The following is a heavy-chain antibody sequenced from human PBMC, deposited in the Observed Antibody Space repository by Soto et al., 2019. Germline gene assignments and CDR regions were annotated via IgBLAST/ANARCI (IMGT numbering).Heavy chain of an antibody. D-gene: IGHD2-2*01. CDR3: ARDLRGQLLHLGSGNWFDP. J-gene: IGHJ5*02. Sequence: QVQLVQSGAEVKKPGSSVKVSCKASGGTFSSYTISWVRQAPGQGLEWMGRIIPILGIANYAQKFQGRVTITADKSTSTAYMELSGLRSEDTAVYYCARDLRGQLLHLGSGNWFDPWGQGTLVTVSS. V-gene: IGHV1-69*08. CDR2: IIPILGIA. CDR1: GGTFSSYT.